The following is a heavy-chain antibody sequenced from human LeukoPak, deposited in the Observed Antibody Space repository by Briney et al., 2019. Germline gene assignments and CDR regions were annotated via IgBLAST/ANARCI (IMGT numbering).Heavy chain of an antibody. V-gene: IGHV1-2*02. J-gene: IGHJ4*02. CDR2: INPSSGGT. D-gene: IGHD3-22*01. CDR1: GYTFTGYY. Sequence: GASVKVSCKASGYTFTGYYMHWVRQAPGQGLEWMGWINPSSGGTNYAQKFQGRVTMTRDTSISTAYMELSRLRSDDTAVYYCARSLYYDSSGYTYWGQGTLVTVSS. CDR3: ARSLYYDSSGYTY.